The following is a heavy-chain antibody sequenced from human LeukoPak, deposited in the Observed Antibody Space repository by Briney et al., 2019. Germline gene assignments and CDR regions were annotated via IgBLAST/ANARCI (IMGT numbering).Heavy chain of an antibody. CDR3: ARDHGYCSSTSCYQDFDY. V-gene: IGHV3-23*01. D-gene: IGHD2-2*01. J-gene: IGHJ4*02. Sequence: GGSLRLSCAASGFTFSSYAMSWVRQAPGKGLEWVSAISGSGGSTYYADSVKGRFTISRDNAKNSLYLQMNSLRAEDTAVYYCARDHGYCSSTSCYQDFDYWGQGTLVTVSS. CDR2: ISGSGGST. CDR1: GFTFSSYA.